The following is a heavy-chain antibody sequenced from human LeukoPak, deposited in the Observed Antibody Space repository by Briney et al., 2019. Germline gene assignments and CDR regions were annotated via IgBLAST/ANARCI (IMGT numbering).Heavy chain of an antibody. Sequence: GGSLRLSCAASGFTFRTSALYWVRQAPGKGLEWVGFIRSKAYGGTTEYAASVKGRLTISRDDSKTIAYLQMNSLKTEDTAVYYCTGSFGELTFFDQWGQGTLVTVSS. V-gene: IGHV3-49*04. D-gene: IGHD3-10*01. J-gene: IGHJ4*02. CDR3: TGSFGELTFFDQ. CDR2: IRSKAYGGTT. CDR1: GFTFRTSA.